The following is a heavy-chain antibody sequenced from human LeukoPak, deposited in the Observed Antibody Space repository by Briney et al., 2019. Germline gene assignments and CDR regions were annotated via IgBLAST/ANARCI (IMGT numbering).Heavy chain of an antibody. D-gene: IGHD3-16*01. Sequence: ASVKVSCKASGYTFTSYGISWVRQAPGQGLEWMGWISAYNGNTNYAQKLQGRVTMTTDTSTSTAYMELRSLRSDDTAVYYCARTPSIIWYYDYMDVWGKGTTVTVSS. V-gene: IGHV1-18*01. CDR2: ISAYNGNT. CDR1: GYTFTSYG. CDR3: ARTPSIIWYYDYMDV. J-gene: IGHJ6*03.